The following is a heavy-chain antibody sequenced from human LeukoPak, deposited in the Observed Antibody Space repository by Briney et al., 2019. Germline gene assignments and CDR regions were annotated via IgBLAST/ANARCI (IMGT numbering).Heavy chain of an antibody. CDR1: GGSFGGYY. CDR2: INHSGST. CDR3: ARVGYYYYYYMDV. Sequence: ASETLSLTCAVYGGSFGGYYWSWIRQPPGKGLEWIGEINHSGSTNYNPSLKSRVTMSVDTSKNQFSLKLSSVTAADTAVYYCARVGYYYYYYMDVWGKGTTVTVSS. V-gene: IGHV4-34*01. D-gene: IGHD3-10*01. J-gene: IGHJ6*03.